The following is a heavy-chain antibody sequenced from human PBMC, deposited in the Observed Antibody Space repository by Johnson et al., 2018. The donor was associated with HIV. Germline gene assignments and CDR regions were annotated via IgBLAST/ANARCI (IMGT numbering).Heavy chain of an antibody. V-gene: IGHV3-30*03. J-gene: IGHJ3*02. CDR1: GFTFSSYG. CDR3: ARDSTPWGGDYVGYAFDI. CDR2: ISYDGSNK. Sequence: QLMESGGGVVQPGRSLRLSCAASGFTFSSYGMHWVRQAPGKGLEWVAVISYDGSNKYYADSVKGRFTISRDNSKNTLYLQMNSLRAEDTALYYCARDSTPWGGDYVGYAFDIWGRGTMVTVSS. D-gene: IGHD4-17*01.